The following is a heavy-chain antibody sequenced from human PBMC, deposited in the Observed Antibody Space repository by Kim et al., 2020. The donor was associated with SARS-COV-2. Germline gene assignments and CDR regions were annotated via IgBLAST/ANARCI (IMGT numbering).Heavy chain of an antibody. CDR3: ARAALTLVRGVLIKQRVGFDI. Sequence: SETLSLTCAVYGGSLNDYYWSWIRQSPGKGLEWIGEISHSGDTKYNTSLKGRGTVSIDTSKNQMSLRLSSVTAADTAMYYCARAALTLVRGVLIKQRVGFDIWGQGTLVLVSS. D-gene: IGHD3-10*01. J-gene: IGHJ3*02. V-gene: IGHV4-34*01. CDR2: ISHSGDT. CDR1: GGSLNDYY.